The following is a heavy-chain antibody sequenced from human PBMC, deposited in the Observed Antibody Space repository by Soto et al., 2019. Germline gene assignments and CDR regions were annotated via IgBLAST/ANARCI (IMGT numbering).Heavy chain of an antibody. CDR3: VRGPDYEGYFDY. CDR1: GTTFSNFA. D-gene: IGHD3-22*01. Sequence: QVRLVQSGAEVKKTGSSVKVSCEASGTTFSNFAIGWVRQAPGQGLEWMGGIILPFGTPNYAQKFQGRVTISADESMTTAYMELRGLRSEDTAVYYCVRGPDYEGYFDYWGQGTLGTVSS. CDR2: IILPFGTP. V-gene: IGHV1-69*12. J-gene: IGHJ4*02.